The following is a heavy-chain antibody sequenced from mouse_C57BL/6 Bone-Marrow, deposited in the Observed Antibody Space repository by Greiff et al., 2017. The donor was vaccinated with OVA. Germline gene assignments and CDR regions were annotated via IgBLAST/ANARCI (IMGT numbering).Heavy chain of an antibody. J-gene: IGHJ3*01. Sequence: EVQLQESGAELVKPGASVKLSCTASGFNIKDYYMHWVKQRTEQGLEWIGRIDPEDGETKYAPKFQGKATITADTSSNTADLQLSSLTSEDTAVYYCARGITAVVATPAWFAYWGQGTLVTVSA. CDR1: GFNIKDYY. V-gene: IGHV14-2*01. CDR3: ARGITAVVATPAWFAY. CDR2: IDPEDGET. D-gene: IGHD1-1*01.